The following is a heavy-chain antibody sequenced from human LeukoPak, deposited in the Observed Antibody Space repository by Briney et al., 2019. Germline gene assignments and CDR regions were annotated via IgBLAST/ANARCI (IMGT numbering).Heavy chain of an antibody. J-gene: IGHJ4*02. CDR3: AKDRRIGSSFRFYFDY. V-gene: IGHV3-23*01. D-gene: IGHD6-13*01. Sequence: GGSLGLSCAASGFTFSSYAMSWVRQAPGKGLEWVSAISGSGGSTYYADSVKGRFTISRDNSKNTLYLQMNSLRAEDTAVYYCAKDRRIGSSFRFYFDYWGQGTLVTVSS. CDR1: GFTFSSYA. CDR2: ISGSGGST.